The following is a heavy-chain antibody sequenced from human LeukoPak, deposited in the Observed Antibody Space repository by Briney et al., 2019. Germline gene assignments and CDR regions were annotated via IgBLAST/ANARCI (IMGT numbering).Heavy chain of an antibody. V-gene: IGHV4-59*01. CDR3: ARTSRGVGFLVDP. CDR1: GGSISSYY. CDR2: IYYSGST. D-gene: IGHD3-16*01. Sequence: SETLSLTCTVSGGSISSYYWSWIRQPPGKGLEWIGYIYYSGSTNYNPSLKSRVTISVDTSKNQFSLKLSSVTAADTAVYYCARTSRGVGFLVDPWGQGTLVTVSS. J-gene: IGHJ5*02.